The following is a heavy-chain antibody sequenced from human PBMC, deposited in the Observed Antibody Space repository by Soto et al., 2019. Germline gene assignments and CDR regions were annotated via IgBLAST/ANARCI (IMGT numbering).Heavy chain of an antibody. CDR2: IYYSGST. D-gene: IGHD3-3*01. Sequence: PSETLSLTCTVSGGSISSSSYYWGWIRQPPGKGLEWIGSIYYSGSTYYNPSLKSRVTISVDTSKNQFSLKLSSVTAADTAVYYCASITIFGVVIKRGYYYGMDVWGQGTTVT. CDR1: GGSISSSSYY. CDR3: ASITIFGVVIKRGYYYGMDV. J-gene: IGHJ6*02. V-gene: IGHV4-39*01.